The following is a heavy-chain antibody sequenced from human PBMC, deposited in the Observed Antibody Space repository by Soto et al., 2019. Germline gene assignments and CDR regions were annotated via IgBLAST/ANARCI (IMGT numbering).Heavy chain of an antibody. Sequence: GASVKVSCKASGGTFSSYAISWVRQAPGQGLEWMGGIIPIFGTANYAQKFQGRVTITADESTSTAYMELSSLRSEDTAVYYCAREVFAGAVAGTPDYYFDYWGQGTLVTVSS. CDR2: IIPIFGTA. CDR3: AREVFAGAVAGTPDYYFDY. CDR1: GGTFSSYA. J-gene: IGHJ4*02. V-gene: IGHV1-69*13. D-gene: IGHD6-19*01.